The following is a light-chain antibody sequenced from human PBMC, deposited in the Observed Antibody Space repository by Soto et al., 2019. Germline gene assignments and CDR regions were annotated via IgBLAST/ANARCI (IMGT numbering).Light chain of an antibody. CDR3: QQYGSSYPWT. CDR1: QSVSSNY. V-gene: IGKV3-20*01. Sequence: DIVLTQYPGILSLSPGERVTLSCRASQSVSSNYLAWYQQKPGQAPRLLIYGASSRATCIPDRFSGSGSGADYSLTIRRLEPEDFAVYYCQQYGSSYPWTFGQGTKVDIK. CDR2: GAS. J-gene: IGKJ1*01.